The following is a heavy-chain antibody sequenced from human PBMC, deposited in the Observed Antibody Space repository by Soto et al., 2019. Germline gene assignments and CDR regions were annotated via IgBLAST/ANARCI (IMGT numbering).Heavy chain of an antibody. CDR2: ISARGGSS. V-gene: IGHV3-23*01. J-gene: IGHJ4*02. D-gene: IGHD5-12*01. Sequence: DVQLLESGGGLVQPGGSLRLSCAASGFSFSSYAMVWVRQAPGKGLEWVAVISARGGSSSFADSVKGRFTLSRDNSKNVLSLEMTSLRAEDTAIYFCAKGSIEYSASVDNWGQGTLVVVSS. CDR1: GFSFSSYA. CDR3: AKGSIEYSASVDN.